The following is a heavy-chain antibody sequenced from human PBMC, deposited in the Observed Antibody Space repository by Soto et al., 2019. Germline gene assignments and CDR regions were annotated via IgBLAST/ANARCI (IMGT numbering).Heavy chain of an antibody. CDR2: IRSKAYGGTT. V-gene: IGHV3-49*03. J-gene: IGHJ4*02. D-gene: IGHD6-13*01. CDR1: GFTFGGYA. CDR3: SWGIAAAGTGFVDY. Sequence: PGGSLRLSCTASGFTFGGYAMSWFRQAPGKGLEWVGFIRSKAYGGTTEYAASVKGRFTISRDDSKSIAYLQMNSLKTEDTAVYYCSWGIAAAGTGFVDYWGQGTLVTVSS.